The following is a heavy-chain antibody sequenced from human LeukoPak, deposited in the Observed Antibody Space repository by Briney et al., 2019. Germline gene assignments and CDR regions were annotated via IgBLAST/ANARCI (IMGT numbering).Heavy chain of an antibody. D-gene: IGHD2-15*01. CDR3: ARASSDGSRHAGDY. Sequence: GGSLRLSCAASGFIFSSYWMHWVRQAPGEGPVWVSRINSDGTITTYADSVSGRFSISRDNAKNTLYLQMDSLRAEDTAVYHCARASSDGSRHAGDYWGQGTLVTVSS. CDR2: INSDGTIT. V-gene: IGHV3-74*01. CDR1: GFIFSSYW. J-gene: IGHJ4*02.